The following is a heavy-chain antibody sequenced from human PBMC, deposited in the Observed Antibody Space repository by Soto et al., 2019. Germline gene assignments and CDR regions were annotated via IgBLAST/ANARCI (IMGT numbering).Heavy chain of an antibody. D-gene: IGHD3-3*01. CDR1: GFSLSNASLC. Sequence: SGPTLVNTTETLTLTCTVSGFSLSNASLCESCIRQTPGKALEPLAQLFSNDEKSYSTSLKSRLTISKDHSKSQVVLTMTNTGPVDTATYYCARILVSSYYDFWSGSPYYYGMD. CDR2: LFSNDEK. V-gene: IGHV2-26*01. J-gene: IGHJ6*01. CDR3: ARILVSSYYDFWSGSPYYYGMD.